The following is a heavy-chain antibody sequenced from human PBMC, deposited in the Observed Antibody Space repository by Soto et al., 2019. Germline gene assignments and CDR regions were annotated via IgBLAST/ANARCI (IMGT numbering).Heavy chain of an antibody. V-gene: IGHV3-23*01. J-gene: IGHJ4*02. D-gene: IGHD2-2*01. Sequence: VGSLRLSCAASGFTFSSYAMSWVRQAPGKGLEWVSAISGSGGSTYYADSVKGRFTISRDNSKNTLYLQMNSLRAEDTAVYYCAKTSLEVQAAPFHYWGQGTLVTVSS. CDR2: ISGSGGST. CDR3: AKTSLEVQAAPFHY. CDR1: GFTFSSYA.